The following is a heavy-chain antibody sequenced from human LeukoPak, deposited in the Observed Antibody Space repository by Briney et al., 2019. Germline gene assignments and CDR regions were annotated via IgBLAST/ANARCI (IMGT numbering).Heavy chain of an antibody. CDR2: IYYSGST. CDR1: GGSISSSSYY. J-gene: IGHJ5*02. Sequence: SETLSLTCTVSGGSISSSSYYWGWIRQPPGKGLEWIGSIYYSGSTYYNPSLKSRVTISVDTSKNQFSLKLSSVTAADTAVYYCARDHGPPGWFDPWGQGTLVTVSS. V-gene: IGHV4-39*07. CDR3: ARDHGPPGWFDP. D-gene: IGHD3-10*01.